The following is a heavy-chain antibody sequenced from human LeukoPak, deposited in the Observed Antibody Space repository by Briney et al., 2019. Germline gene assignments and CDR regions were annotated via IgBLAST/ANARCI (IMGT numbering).Heavy chain of an antibody. D-gene: IGHD2-2*01. CDR3: ARDQEYCSSTSCYVDPTHYYYYGMDV. J-gene: IGHJ6*02. Sequence: ASVKVSCKASGYTFTSYDINWVRQATGQGLEWMGWMNPNSGNTGYAQKFQGRVTITADKSTSTAYMELSSPRSEDTAVYYCARDQEYCSSTSCYVDPTHYYYYGMDVWGQGTTVTVSS. V-gene: IGHV1-8*01. CDR2: MNPNSGNT. CDR1: GYTFTSYD.